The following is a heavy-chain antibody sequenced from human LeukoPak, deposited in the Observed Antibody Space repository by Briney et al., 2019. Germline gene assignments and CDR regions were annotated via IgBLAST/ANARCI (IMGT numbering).Heavy chain of an antibody. D-gene: IGHD1-1*01. V-gene: IGHV5-51*01. CDR3: ARHSAWNPEVWFDP. CDR2: IYPDNSDI. Sequence: GESLKISCSGSGFIFSTYWIAWVRQMPGKGLEWMGIIYPDNSDIRYSPSFQGQVTISADKSINTAYLQWSSLKASDTAVYYCARHSAWNPEVWFDPWGQGTLVTVPS. CDR1: GFIFSTYW. J-gene: IGHJ5*02.